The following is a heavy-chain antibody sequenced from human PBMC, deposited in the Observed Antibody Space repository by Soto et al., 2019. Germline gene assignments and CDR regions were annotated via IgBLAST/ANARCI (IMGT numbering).Heavy chain of an antibody. CDR2: IYHSGST. Sequence: PSETLSLTCTVSGGSLSSGGYYWSWIRQHPGKGLEWIGYIYHSGSTYYTPSLKSRVTISVDTSKNQFSLKLSSVTAADTAVYYCAREGGYGSGSYYNPTLYGMDVWGQGTTVTVSS. J-gene: IGHJ6*02. CDR3: AREGGYGSGSYYNPTLYGMDV. CDR1: GGSLSSGGYY. V-gene: IGHV4-31*03. D-gene: IGHD3-10*01.